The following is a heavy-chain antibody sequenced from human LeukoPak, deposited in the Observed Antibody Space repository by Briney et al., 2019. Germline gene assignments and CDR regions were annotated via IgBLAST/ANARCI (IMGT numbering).Heavy chain of an antibody. J-gene: IGHJ4*02. Sequence: AGGSLGLSCVASGFIFSSYGMHWVRQAPGKGLEWVALVWFDGSNKYYADSVKGRFTISRDNSKNTLYLQMNSLRAEDTAVYYCARGLGSTLFDYWGQGTLVTVSS. D-gene: IGHD3-10*01. CDR1: GFIFSSYG. V-gene: IGHV3-33*01. CDR3: ARGLGSTLFDY. CDR2: VWFDGSNK.